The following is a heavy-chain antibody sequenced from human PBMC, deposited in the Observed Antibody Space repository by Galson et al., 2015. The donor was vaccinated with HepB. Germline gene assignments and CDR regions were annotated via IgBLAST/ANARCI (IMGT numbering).Heavy chain of an antibody. D-gene: IGHD4-11*01. CDR2: ISGGGSST. CDR1: GFTFSNYA. Sequence: SLRLSCAASGFTFSNYAMSWVRQSPGKGLEWVSVISGGGSSTYYADSVKGRFTISRDNSKNTLYLQMNSLRADDTAVFYCAKEPGYSHHFYFDYWGQGALVTVSS. V-gene: IGHV3-23*01. CDR3: AKEPGYSHHFYFDY. J-gene: IGHJ4*02.